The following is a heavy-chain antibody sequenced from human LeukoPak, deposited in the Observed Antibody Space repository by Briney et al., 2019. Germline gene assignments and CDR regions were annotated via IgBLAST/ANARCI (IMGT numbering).Heavy chain of an antibody. CDR3: ARVARLGYCSGGSCLDFDY. Sequence: GGSLRLSCAASKFTFSYYYMTWIRQAPGKGLEWLAYISSSGSTTYYADSVKGRFTISRDNAKNSLYLQMNNLRSDDTAVYYCARVARLGYCSGGSCLDFDYWGQGTLVTVSS. CDR1: KFTFSYYY. V-gene: IGHV3-11*01. CDR2: ISSSGSTT. D-gene: IGHD2-15*01. J-gene: IGHJ4*02.